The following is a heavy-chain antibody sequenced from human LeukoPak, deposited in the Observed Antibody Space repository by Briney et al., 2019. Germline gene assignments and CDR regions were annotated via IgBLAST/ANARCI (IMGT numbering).Heavy chain of an antibody. Sequence: GGSLRLSCAASGFTFSSYWMHWVRQAPGKGLVWVSRTNSDGSSTSYADSVKGRFTISRDNAKNTLYLQMNSLRAEDTAVYYCARGRHCSGGSCYGNNWFDPWGQGTLVTVSS. CDR1: GFTFSSYW. J-gene: IGHJ5*02. D-gene: IGHD2-15*01. CDR2: TNSDGSST. CDR3: ARGRHCSGGSCYGNNWFDP. V-gene: IGHV3-74*01.